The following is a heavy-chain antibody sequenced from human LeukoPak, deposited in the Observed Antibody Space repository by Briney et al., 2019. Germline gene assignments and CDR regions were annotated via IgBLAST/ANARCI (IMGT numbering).Heavy chain of an antibody. J-gene: IGHJ4*02. CDR2: IFPDDSVT. CDR1: GYSFTSYW. Sequence: GESLKISCKGSGYSFTSYWIGWVRQMPGKGLEWMGIIFPDDSVTRYSPSFQGQVTISADKSIDTAYLQWSIVKASDSAIYFCARVDYGSGIPFFDYWGQGTVVTVSS. D-gene: IGHD3-10*01. CDR3: ARVDYGSGIPFFDY. V-gene: IGHV5-51*01.